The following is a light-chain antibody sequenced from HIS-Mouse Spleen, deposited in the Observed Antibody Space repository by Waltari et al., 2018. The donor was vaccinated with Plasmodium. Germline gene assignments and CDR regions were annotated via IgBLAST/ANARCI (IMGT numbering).Light chain of an antibody. V-gene: IGKV3-20*01. CDR1: QSVSSSY. J-gene: IGKJ4*01. CDR2: GAS. Sequence: EIVLTQSPGTLSLSPGERATLSCRASQSVSSSYLAWYQQKPGQAPRRLIYGASSRATVIPDRFSGSGSGTDFTLTISRLEPEDFAVYYCQQYGSSPQITFGGGTKVEIK. CDR3: QQYGSSPQIT.